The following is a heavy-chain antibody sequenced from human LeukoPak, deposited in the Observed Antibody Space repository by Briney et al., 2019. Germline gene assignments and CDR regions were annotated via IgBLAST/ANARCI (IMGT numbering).Heavy chain of an antibody. Sequence: GRSLRLSCAASGFTFSPHAMHWVRQAPGKGLEWVAVISYDGSNKYYADSVKGRFTISRDNSKNTLYLQMNSLRAEDTAVYYCAKAFLAVADDYWGQGTLVTVSS. V-gene: IGHV3-30*18. D-gene: IGHD6-19*01. CDR2: ISYDGSNK. J-gene: IGHJ4*02. CDR1: GFTFSPHA. CDR3: AKAFLAVADDY.